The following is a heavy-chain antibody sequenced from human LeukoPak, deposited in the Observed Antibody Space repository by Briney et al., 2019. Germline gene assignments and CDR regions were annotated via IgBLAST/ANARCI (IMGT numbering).Heavy chain of an antibody. CDR2: ISYDGSNK. J-gene: IGHJ4*02. D-gene: IGHD3-22*01. CDR1: GFTFSSYG. Sequence: GRSLRLSCAASGFTFSSYGMHWVRQAPGKGLEWVAVISYDGSNKYYADSVKGRFTISRDNSKNTLYLQMNSLRAEDTAVYYCARGGRYDSSGYLHYFDCWGQGTLVTVSS. V-gene: IGHV3-30*03. CDR3: ARGGRYDSSGYLHYFDC.